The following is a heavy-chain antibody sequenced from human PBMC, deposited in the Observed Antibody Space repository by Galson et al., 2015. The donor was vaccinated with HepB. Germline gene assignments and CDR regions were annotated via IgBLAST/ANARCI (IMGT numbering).Heavy chain of an antibody. D-gene: IGHD2-2*01. V-gene: IGHV1-24*01. CDR3: ATMVGYWSSTSCYDY. Sequence: SVKVSCKVSGYTLTELSMHWVRQAPGKGLEWMGGFDPEDGETIYAQKFQGRVTMTEDTSTDTAYMELSSLRSEDTAVYYCATMVGYWSSTSCYDYWGQGTLVTVSS. J-gene: IGHJ4*02. CDR1: GYTLTELS. CDR2: FDPEDGET.